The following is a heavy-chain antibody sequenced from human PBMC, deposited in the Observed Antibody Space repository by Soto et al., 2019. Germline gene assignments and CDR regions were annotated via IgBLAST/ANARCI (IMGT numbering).Heavy chain of an antibody. V-gene: IGHV3-15*07. J-gene: IGHJ4*02. D-gene: IGHD1-26*01. Sequence: EVQLVESGGGLVKPGGSLRLSCAASGFIFSNAWMNWVRQAPGMGLEWVGRIKSKTDGGTTDYAAPVKGRFTISRDDSKNTLYLQMNSLKTEDTAVYYCTTDHGWAYFDYWGQGTLVTVSS. CDR3: TTDHGWAYFDY. CDR1: GFIFSNAW. CDR2: IKSKTDGGTT.